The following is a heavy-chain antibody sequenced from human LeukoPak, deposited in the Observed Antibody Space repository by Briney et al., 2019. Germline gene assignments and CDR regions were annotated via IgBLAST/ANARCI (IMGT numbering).Heavy chain of an antibody. Sequence: GGSLRLSCSASGFTFDFYDLNWVRQAPGKGLEWISYISSRASTIFYADSVKGRLYITRDNAKNSLYLQMNSLRAEDTAVYYCARVRGIQLKYYFDHWGHGTLVTVSS. D-gene: IGHD5-18*01. V-gene: IGHV3-48*03. CDR1: GFTFDFYD. J-gene: IGHJ4*01. CDR3: ARVRGIQLKYYFDH. CDR2: ISSRASTI.